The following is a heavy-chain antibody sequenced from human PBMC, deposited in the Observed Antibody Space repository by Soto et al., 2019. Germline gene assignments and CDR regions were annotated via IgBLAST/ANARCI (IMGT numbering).Heavy chain of an antibody. CDR2: INPNSGNI. CDR3: ARGRASGSYYLLDY. CDR1: GDTFTTYD. Sequence: EASVKVSCKASGDTFTTYDINWVRQATGHGLEWMGWINPNSGNIGYAQRFQGRVTMTRDTAIRTAYMEVSSLRSDDTAVYSCARGRASGSYYLLDYWGQGTLVTVSS. J-gene: IGHJ4*02. V-gene: IGHV1-8*01. D-gene: IGHD3-10*01.